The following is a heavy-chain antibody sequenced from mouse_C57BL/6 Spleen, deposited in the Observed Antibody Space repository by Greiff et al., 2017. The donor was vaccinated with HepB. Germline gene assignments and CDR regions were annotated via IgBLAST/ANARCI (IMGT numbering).Heavy chain of an antibody. Sequence: VKLMESGPELVKPGASVKISCKASGYTFTDYYINWVKQRPGQGLEWIGWIFPGSGSTYYNEKFKGKATLTVDKSSSTAYMLLSSLTSEDSAVYFCAREVATRYYFDYWGQGTTLTVSS. CDR3: AREVATRYYFDY. J-gene: IGHJ2*01. CDR1: GYTFTDYY. V-gene: IGHV1-75*01. CDR2: IFPGSGST. D-gene: IGHD1-1*01.